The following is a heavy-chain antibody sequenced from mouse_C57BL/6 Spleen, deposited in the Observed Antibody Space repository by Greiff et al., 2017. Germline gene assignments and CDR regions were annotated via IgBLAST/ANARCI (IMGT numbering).Heavy chain of an antibody. CDR2: IGPEDGET. V-gene: IGHV14-2*01. Sequence: VQLQQSGAELVKPGASVKLSCTASGFNIKDYYMHWVKQRTEQGLEWIGRIGPEDGETTYAPTFQVKATITADTSSNTAYLQLSSLTSEDTAVYYCAIPYGSSYPAWFAYWGQGTLVTVSA. CDR1: GFNIKDYY. D-gene: IGHD1-1*01. J-gene: IGHJ3*01. CDR3: AIPYGSSYPAWFAY.